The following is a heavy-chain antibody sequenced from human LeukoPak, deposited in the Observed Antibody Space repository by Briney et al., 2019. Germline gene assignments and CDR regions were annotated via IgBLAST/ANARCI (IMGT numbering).Heavy chain of an antibody. CDR1: GYTFTIYG. D-gene: IGHD1-26*01. V-gene: IGHV1-18*01. Sequence: ASVKVSFKASGYTFTIYGISWVRQAPGQGLEGMGWISTYNGNTNNAHNPQGRVTMTTDTSTSTAYMALRSLRSDDTDVYYCARDRGSHAFDIWGQGKMATVSS. J-gene: IGHJ3*02. CDR2: ISTYNGNT. CDR3: ARDRGSHAFDI.